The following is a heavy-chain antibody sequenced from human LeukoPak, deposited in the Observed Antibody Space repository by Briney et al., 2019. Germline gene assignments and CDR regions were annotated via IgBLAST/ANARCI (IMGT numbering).Heavy chain of an antibody. V-gene: IGHV1-2*02. J-gene: IGHJ4*02. CDR3: ARAEKDY. CDR1: GYTFTGYY. D-gene: IGHD1-14*01. CDR2: INPNSGGT. Sequence: ASVKVSCKASGYTFTGYYIYWVRQAPGQGLEWMGWINPNSGGTNYAQKFQGRVTMTRDTSISTAYMELSSLRSEDTAVYYCARAEKDYWGQGTLVTVSS.